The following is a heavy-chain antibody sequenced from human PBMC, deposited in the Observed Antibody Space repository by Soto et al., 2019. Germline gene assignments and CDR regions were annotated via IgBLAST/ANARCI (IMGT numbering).Heavy chain of an antibody. J-gene: IGHJ4*02. Sequence: SETLSLTCDVSGYSISNGYFWAWLRQPPGKGLEWIGSINHSGRTYYNPSLKSRLTISVDTPKNQFSLKLSSMTAADTAMYYCARRVVAYTGFDYWGQGTLVTVSS. CDR3: ARRVVAYTGFDY. CDR1: GYSISNGYF. V-gene: IGHV4-38-2*01. CDR2: INHSGRT. D-gene: IGHD2-21*01.